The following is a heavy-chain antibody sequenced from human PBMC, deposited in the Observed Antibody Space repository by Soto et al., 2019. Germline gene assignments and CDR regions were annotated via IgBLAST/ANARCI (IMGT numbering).Heavy chain of an antibody. CDR3: AKMGDDHGRSYFDS. CDR1: GGSINSPFF. Sequence: PSETLSLTCTVSGGSINSPFFWAWLRQPPGKGLEWIASIHYSQSSYSHPSLRSRITISAGASMDQFSLRLASMTAADTAVYYCAKMGDDHGRSYFDSWGQGLLVTAPQ. J-gene: IGHJ4*02. CDR2: IHYSQSS. V-gene: IGHV4-39*01. D-gene: IGHD1-26*01.